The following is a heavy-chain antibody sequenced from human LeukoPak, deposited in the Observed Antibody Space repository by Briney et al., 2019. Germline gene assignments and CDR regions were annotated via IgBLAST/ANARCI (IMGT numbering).Heavy chain of an antibody. CDR2: IYYSGST. Sequence: PSETLSLTCTVSGGSISSYYWSWIRQPPGKGLEWIGYIYYSGSTNYNPSLKSRVTISVDTSKNQFSLKLSSVTAADTAVYYCARDLGVAVAARKYNWFDPWGQGTLVIVS. J-gene: IGHJ5*02. CDR3: ARDLGVAVAARKYNWFDP. D-gene: IGHD6-19*01. CDR1: GGSISSYY. V-gene: IGHV4-59*01.